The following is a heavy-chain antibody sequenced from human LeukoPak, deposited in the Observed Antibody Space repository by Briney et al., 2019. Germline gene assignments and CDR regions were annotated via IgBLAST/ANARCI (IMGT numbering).Heavy chain of an antibody. D-gene: IGHD3-22*01. CDR2: INSDGSST. CDR1: GFTFSSYW. CDR3: ARMFRGGYNIKANYYYYMDV. V-gene: IGHV3-74*01. J-gene: IGHJ6*03. Sequence: GGSLRLSCAASGFTFSSYWMHWVRQAPGKGLVWVSRINSDGSSTSYADSVKGRFTISRDNAKNTLYLQMNSLRAEDTAVYYCARMFRGGYNIKANYYYYMDVWGKGTTVTISS.